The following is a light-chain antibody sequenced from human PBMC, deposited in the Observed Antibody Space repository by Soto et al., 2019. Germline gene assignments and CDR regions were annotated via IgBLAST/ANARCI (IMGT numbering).Light chain of an antibody. J-gene: IGKJ4*01. Sequence: DIVMTQSPLSLPVTPGEPASISCRSSQSLLHSNGHNYLDWYVQKPGQSPQLLIYLGSHRASGVPDRFCGSGSGTDFTLRINTVEAEDVGVYYCMQALRTPTFGGGTKVEIK. CDR1: QSLLHSNGHNY. V-gene: IGKV2-28*01. CDR3: MQALRTPT. CDR2: LGS.